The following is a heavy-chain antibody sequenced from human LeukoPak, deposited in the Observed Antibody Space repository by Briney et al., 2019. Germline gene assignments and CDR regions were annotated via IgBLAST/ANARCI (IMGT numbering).Heavy chain of an antibody. CDR3: ASSGGIFGVVRGHWYFDL. Sequence: GGSLRLSCAASGFTFSSYWMSWVRQAPGKGLEWVANIKQDGSEKYYVDSVKGRFTISRDNAKNSLYLQMNSLRAEDTAVYYCASSGGIFGVVRGHWYFDLWGRGTLVTVSS. D-gene: IGHD3-3*01. V-gene: IGHV3-7*01. J-gene: IGHJ2*01. CDR2: IKQDGSEK. CDR1: GFTFSSYW.